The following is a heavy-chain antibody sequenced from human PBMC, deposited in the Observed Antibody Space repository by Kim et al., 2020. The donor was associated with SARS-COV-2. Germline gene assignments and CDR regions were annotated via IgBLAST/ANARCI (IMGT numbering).Heavy chain of an antibody. V-gene: IGHV4-39*01. CDR1: GGSISSSSYY. J-gene: IGHJ4*02. CDR3: ASYELIAAAGNYFDY. CDR2: IYYSGST. D-gene: IGHD6-13*01. Sequence: SETLSLTCTVSGGSISSSSYYWGWIRQPPGKGLEWIGSIYYSGSTYYNPSLKSRVTISVDTSKNQFSLKLSSVTAADTAVYYCASYELIAAAGNYFDYWGQGTLVTVSS.